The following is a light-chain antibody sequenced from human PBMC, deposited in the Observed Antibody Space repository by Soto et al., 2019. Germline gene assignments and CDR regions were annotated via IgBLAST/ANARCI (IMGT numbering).Light chain of an antibody. CDR1: QSVTSNY. CDR3: QQYDISPWT. CDR2: GAS. J-gene: IGKJ1*01. Sequence: EIVFTQCPGTLSLSPGERATLSCRASQSVTSNYLAWYQQKPGQAPRLLMYGASGRATGVPVRFSGSGSGTEFTLTIIRLEPEDFAVYYCQQYDISPWTFGQGTKVDIK. V-gene: IGKV3-20*01.